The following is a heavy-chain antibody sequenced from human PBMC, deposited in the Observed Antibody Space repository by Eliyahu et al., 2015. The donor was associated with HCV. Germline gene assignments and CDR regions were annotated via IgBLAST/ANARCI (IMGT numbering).Heavy chain of an antibody. J-gene: IGHJ4*02. D-gene: IGHD3-22*01. CDR2: INTRGDTT. Sequence: EVHLLESGGGLVQPEGSQRLXCAASGFTFNNYAXSWVRQAPGKGLEXVSTINTRGDTTYYADSVKGRFTISRDNSKNTLFLQMNSLGAEDTAVYYCAKEFFPHDRGGAYFDYWGQGTLVTVSS. CDR1: GFTFNNYA. V-gene: IGHV3-23*01. CDR3: AKEFFPHDRGGAYFDY.